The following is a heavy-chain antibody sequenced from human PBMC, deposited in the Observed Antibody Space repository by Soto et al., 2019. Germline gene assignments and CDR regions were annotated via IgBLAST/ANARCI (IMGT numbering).Heavy chain of an antibody. CDR2: ISSSSSTI. D-gene: IGHD3-22*01. Sequence: EVQLVESGGGLVQPGGSLRLSCAASGFTFSSYGMNWVRQAPGKGLEWVSYISSSSSTIYYADSVKGRFTISRDNAKNSLYLQMNSLRDEDTAVYYCARKNTYYYDSSGRMDVWGQGTTVTVSS. J-gene: IGHJ6*02. CDR1: GFTFSSYG. V-gene: IGHV3-48*02. CDR3: ARKNTYYYDSSGRMDV.